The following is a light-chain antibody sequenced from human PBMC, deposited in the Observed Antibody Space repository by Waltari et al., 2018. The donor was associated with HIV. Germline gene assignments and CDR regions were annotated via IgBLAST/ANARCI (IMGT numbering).Light chain of an antibody. CDR2: SSN. Sequence: QSVLTQPPSASGTPGQRVTISCSGSSSNIGNNAVNWYQQLPGTAPKLLIHSSNRRPSGVPDRFSGSRSGTSASLAISGLQSEDEADYYCATWDDSLNGVVFGGGTKLTVL. V-gene: IGLV1-44*01. J-gene: IGLJ2*01. CDR1: SSNIGNNA. CDR3: ATWDDSLNGVV.